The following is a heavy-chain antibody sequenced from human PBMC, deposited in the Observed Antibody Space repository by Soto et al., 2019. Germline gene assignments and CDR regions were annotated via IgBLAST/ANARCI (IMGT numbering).Heavy chain of an antibody. V-gene: IGHV1-46*01. Sequence: GASVKVSCKASGYTFTSYYMHWVRQAPGQGLEWMGIINPSGGSTSYAQKFQGRVTMTRDTSTSTVYMELSSLRSEDTAVYYCARDGKQQLPYESSGYYLIWGNYFDYWG. CDR2: INPSGGST. D-gene: IGHD3-22*01. CDR3: ARDGKQQLPYESSGYYLIWGNYFDY. J-gene: IGHJ4*01. CDR1: GYTFTSYY.